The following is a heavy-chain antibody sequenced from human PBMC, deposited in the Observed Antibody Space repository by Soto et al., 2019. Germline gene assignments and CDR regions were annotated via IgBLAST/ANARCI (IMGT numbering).Heavy chain of an antibody. J-gene: IGHJ5*02. D-gene: IGHD6-13*01. CDR1: GGSISSGDYY. CDR3: ARPKTIGAAAGKGWFDP. Sequence: PSETLSLTCTVSGGSISSGDYYWSWIRQPPGKGLEWIGYIYYSGSNYYNPSIKSRVTISVDTSKNQFSLKLTSVTAADTAMYYCARPKTIGAAAGKGWFDPWGQGTLVTVSS. V-gene: IGHV4-30-4*01. CDR2: IYYSGSN.